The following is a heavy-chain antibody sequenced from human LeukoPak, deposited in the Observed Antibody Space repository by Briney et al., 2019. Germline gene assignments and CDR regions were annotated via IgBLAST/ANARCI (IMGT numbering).Heavy chain of an antibody. J-gene: IGHJ6*02. D-gene: IGHD3-9*01. CDR2: IYSGGRT. V-gene: IGHV3-66*04. CDR1: EFSVSNNY. CDR3: AKLDILTGYSPYV. Sequence: GGSLRLSCTASEFSVSNNYMSWVRQAPGKGLEWVSVIYSGGRTNYADSVRGRFSISRDNSKNTMYLQMNSLRVGDTAVYYCAKLDILTGYSPYVWGQGTTVTVSS.